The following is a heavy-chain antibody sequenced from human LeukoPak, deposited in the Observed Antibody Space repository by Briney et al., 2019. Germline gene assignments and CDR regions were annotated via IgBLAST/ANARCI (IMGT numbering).Heavy chain of an antibody. J-gene: IGHJ4*02. D-gene: IGHD2-2*01. CDR1: VSTFTSYG. V-gene: IGHV1-18*04. CDR2: MSAYNDNT. Sequence: ASVRVSFKASVSTFTSYGISWLGQAPRHALEWLGWMSAYNDNTNNQYKLPRRVTLTTDTSTSTAYMKLRSLTSDATAVYYCTRVLDPGPNVAVPAAIDYWGQRTLVTVSS. CDR3: TRVLDPGPNVAVPAAIDY.